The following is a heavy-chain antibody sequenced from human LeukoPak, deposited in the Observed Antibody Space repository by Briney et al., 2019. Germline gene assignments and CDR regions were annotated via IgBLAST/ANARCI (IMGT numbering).Heavy chain of an antibody. V-gene: IGHV3-66*02. CDR1: GFTVSSNY. D-gene: IGHD3-22*01. J-gene: IGHJ4*02. Sequence: GGSLRLSCAASGFTVSSNYMGWVRQAPGKGLEWVSVIYSGGSTYYADSVKGRFTISRDNSKNTLYLQMNSLRAEDTAVYYCARASGSGYYYGDYWGQGTLVTVSS. CDR2: IYSGGST. CDR3: ARASGSGYYYGDY.